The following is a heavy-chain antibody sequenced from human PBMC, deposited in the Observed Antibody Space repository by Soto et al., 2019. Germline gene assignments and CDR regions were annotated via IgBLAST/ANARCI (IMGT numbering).Heavy chain of an antibody. D-gene: IGHD3-10*01. CDR3: ARGVGFGYYYYHMDL. J-gene: IGHJ6*02. CDR2: IYYSGSA. Sequence: SETLSLTCTVSGVSITSYFWSWIRQPPGKGLEWIGYIYYSGSADYNPSLGSRVTISIDTSKNQFSLKLTSVTAADTAVYYCARGVGFGYYYYHMDLWGQGTTVTVSS. CDR1: GVSITSYF. V-gene: IGHV4-59*01.